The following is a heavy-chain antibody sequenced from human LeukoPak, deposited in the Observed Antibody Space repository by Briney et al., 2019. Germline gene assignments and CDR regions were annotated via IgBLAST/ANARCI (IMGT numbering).Heavy chain of an antibody. CDR1: GGSISSYY. J-gene: IGHJ4*02. V-gene: IGHV4-59*01. CDR3: ARAQFDFWSGYKIYYFDY. Sequence: PSETLSLTCTVSGGSISSYYWSWIRQPPGKGLEWIGYIYYSGSTNYNPSLKSRVTISVDTSKNQFSLKLSSVTAADTAVYYCARAQFDFWSGYKIYYFDYWGQGTLVTVSS. D-gene: IGHD3-3*01. CDR2: IYYSGST.